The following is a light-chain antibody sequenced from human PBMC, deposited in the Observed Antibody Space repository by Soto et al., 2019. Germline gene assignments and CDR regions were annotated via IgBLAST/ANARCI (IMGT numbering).Light chain of an antibody. CDR2: EDN. CDR3: QSYDSSNPVV. V-gene: IGLV6-57*04. Sequence: NFVLTQPHSVSESPGKTVTISCTRSSGSIASNYVQWYQQRPGSAPTTVIYEDNQRPSGVPDRFSGSIDSSSNSASLTISGLKTEDEADYYCQSYDSSNPVVFGGGTKVTVL. J-gene: IGLJ2*01. CDR1: SGSIASNY.